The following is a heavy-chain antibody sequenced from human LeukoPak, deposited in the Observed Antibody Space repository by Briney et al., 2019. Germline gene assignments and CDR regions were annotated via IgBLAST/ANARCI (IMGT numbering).Heavy chain of an antibody. Sequence: SKTLSLTCTVSGYSISSGYHWGWIRQPPGKGLEWIGSIYESGSTYYNPSLKSRVTISVDTSKNQFSLKVSSLTAADTAVYYCARISGDGHNYGWFDPWGQGTLVTVSS. CDR1: GYSISSGYH. V-gene: IGHV4-38-2*02. CDR3: ARISGDGHNYGWFDP. D-gene: IGHD5-24*01. J-gene: IGHJ5*02. CDR2: IYESGST.